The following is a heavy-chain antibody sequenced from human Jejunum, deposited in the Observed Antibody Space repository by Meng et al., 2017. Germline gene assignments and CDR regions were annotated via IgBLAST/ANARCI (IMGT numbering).Heavy chain of an antibody. D-gene: IGHD5-18*01. CDR3: ARGGYYSFDY. V-gene: IGHV4-4*02. J-gene: IGHJ4*02. CDR1: GGSLSSVYW. CDR2: IYHSGST. Sequence: QLQGSGPGLGKPSETLSFTCAVSGGSLSSVYWSTWVRQSPGKGLEWIGEIYHSGSTNYNPSLKSRVTISVDKSKNQFSLKLTSVTAADTAVYYCARGGYYSFDYWGQGTLVTVSS.